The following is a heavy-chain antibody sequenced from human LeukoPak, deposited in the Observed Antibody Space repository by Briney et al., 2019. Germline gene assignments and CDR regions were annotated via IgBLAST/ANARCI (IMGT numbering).Heavy chain of an antibody. J-gene: IGHJ4*02. CDR2: IHHSGSS. D-gene: IGHD6-19*01. CDR3: VRHSGWYFGY. V-gene: IGHV4-4*02. Sequence: SETLSLTCTVSGDSVSGSFWWSWVRQPPHKGLEWIGEIHHSGSSNYNPSLESRVIISLDGSKNLLSLELSSVTAADTAVYYCVRHSGWYFGYWGQGTLVTVSS. CDR1: GDSVSGSFW.